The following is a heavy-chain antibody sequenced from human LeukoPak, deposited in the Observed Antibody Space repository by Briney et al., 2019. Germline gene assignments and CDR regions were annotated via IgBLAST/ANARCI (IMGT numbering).Heavy chain of an antibody. D-gene: IGHD3-3*01. CDR2: ISSSSSYI. V-gene: IGHV3-21*01. J-gene: IGHJ4*02. Sequence: PGGSLRLSCTASGFTFSSYSMNWVRQAPGKGLEWVSSISSSSSYIYYADSVRGRFTISRDNAKNSLYLQMNSLRAEDTAVYYCAREAAYDFWSGYDLDYWGQGTLVTVSS. CDR3: AREAAYDFWSGYDLDY. CDR1: GFTFSSYS.